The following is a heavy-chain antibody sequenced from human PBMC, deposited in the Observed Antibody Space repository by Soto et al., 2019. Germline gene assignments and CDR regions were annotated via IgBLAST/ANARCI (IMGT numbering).Heavy chain of an antibody. CDR1: GYTLTSYG. V-gene: IGHV1-2*02. CDR3: AREHVRPRTGAMDV. Sequence: ASVKVSCKASGYTLTSYGISWVRQAPGQGLEWMGWINPYRGATNYAQKFQGRVTMTRDTSISTAYMELSRLRSDDTAVYWCAREHVRPRTGAMDVWGQGTTVTVSS. J-gene: IGHJ6*02. D-gene: IGHD1-1*01. CDR2: INPYRGAT.